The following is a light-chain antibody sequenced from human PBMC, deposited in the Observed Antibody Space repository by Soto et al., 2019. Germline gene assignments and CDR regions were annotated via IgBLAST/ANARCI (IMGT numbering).Light chain of an antibody. Sequence: EIVLTQSPGTLSLSPGERATLSFRASQGIGDTLAWYQQKPGQAPRLLVYDASNRATGIPARFSGSGSGTDFTLTISSLEPEDFAVYYCQQRSNWPTFGQGTRLEIK. J-gene: IGKJ5*01. V-gene: IGKV3-11*01. CDR2: DAS. CDR3: QQRSNWPT. CDR1: QGIGDT.